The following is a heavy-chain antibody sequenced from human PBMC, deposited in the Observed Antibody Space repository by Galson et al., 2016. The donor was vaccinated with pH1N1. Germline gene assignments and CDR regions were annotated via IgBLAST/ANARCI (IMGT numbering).Heavy chain of an antibody. V-gene: IGHV5-51*01. CDR3: AREDPSGFHTH. J-gene: IGHJ4*02. D-gene: IGHD3-22*01. Sequence: QSGAEVKKSGESLKISCEASGYTFTDYWIGWVRQTPGTGLEWIGIIYPRDSDTRYRPSFQGHVTFSADGSISSAYLQWSSLKASDSGIYYCAREDPSGFHTHWGQGTLVTVSS. CDR1: GYTFTDYW. CDR2: IYPRDSDT.